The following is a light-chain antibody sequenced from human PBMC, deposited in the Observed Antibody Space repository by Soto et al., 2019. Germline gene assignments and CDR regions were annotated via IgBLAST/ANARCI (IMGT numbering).Light chain of an antibody. CDR3: CSYAGSSTFYV. Sequence: QSVLTQPASVSGSPGQSITISCIGTSSDVGSSNLVSWYQQHPGKAPKLMIYEGSKRPSGVSNRFSGSKSGNTASLTISGLQAEDEADYSCCSYAGSSTFYVFGTGTKLTVL. CDR2: EGS. J-gene: IGLJ1*01. CDR1: SSDVGSSNL. V-gene: IGLV2-23*01.